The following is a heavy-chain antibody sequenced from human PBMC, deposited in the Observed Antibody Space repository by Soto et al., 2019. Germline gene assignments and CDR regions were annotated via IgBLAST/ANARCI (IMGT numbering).Heavy chain of an antibody. CDR3: ARRSYYYYMDV. Sequence: GESLKISCKGSGYSFTSYWIGWVRQMPGKGLEWMGIIYPGDSDTRYSPSFQGQVTISADKTISTAYLQWSILKASATAMYYGARRSYYYYMDVWGKGTTVTVSS. J-gene: IGHJ6*03. CDR2: IYPGDSDT. V-gene: IGHV5-51*01. CDR1: GYSFTSYW.